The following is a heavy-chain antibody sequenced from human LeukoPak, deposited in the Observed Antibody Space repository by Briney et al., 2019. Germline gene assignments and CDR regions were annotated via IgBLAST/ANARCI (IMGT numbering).Heavy chain of an antibody. V-gene: IGHV4-59*05. Sequence: SETLSLTCTVSGGSITMYYWNWIRQPPGKGLEWIASVHYSGSTYYNPSLKSRLTISVDTSKNQFSLELSSVTAADTALYFCARQLYVSGSYYAPMDVWGKGTTVTISS. CDR3: ARQLYVSGSYYAPMDV. J-gene: IGHJ6*03. D-gene: IGHD3-10*01. CDR2: VHYSGST. CDR1: GGSITMYY.